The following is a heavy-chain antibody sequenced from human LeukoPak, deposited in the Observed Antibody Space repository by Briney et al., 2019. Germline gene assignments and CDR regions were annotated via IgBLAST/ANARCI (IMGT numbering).Heavy chain of an antibody. D-gene: IGHD3-22*01. V-gene: IGHV3-30-3*01. CDR2: ISYDGSNK. Sequence: GGSLRLSRAASGFTFDSYAINWVRQAPGKGLEWVAVISYDGSNKYYADSVKGRFTISRDNSKNTLYLQMNSLIAEDTAVYYCARDGTNYYDSSGYYPFDYWGQGTLVTVSS. CDR1: GFTFDSYA. CDR3: ARDGTNYYDSSGYYPFDY. J-gene: IGHJ4*02.